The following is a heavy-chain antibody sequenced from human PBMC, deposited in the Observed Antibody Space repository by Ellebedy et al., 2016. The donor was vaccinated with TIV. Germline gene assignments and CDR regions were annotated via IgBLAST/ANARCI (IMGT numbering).Heavy chain of an antibody. J-gene: IGHJ5*02. CDR3: SKGPTSMIMRGWFDP. Sequence: PGGSLRLSCAASGFTFSDYYMSWIRQTPGKGLEWVSYISRSGSTIYYAASVRGRFTISRDNAKNCLYLQMNSLRAEDTALYYCSKGPTSMIMRGWFDPWGQGTLVTVSS. CDR2: ISRSGSTI. D-gene: IGHD5-18*01. CDR1: GFTFSDYY. V-gene: IGHV3-11*01.